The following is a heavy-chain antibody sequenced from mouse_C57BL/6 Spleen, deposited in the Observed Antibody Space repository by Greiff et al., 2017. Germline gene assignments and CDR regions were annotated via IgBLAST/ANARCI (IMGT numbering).Heavy chain of an antibody. D-gene: IGHD1-1*02. CDR1: GFNIKNTY. Sequence: EVQGVESVAELVRPGASVKLSCTASGFNIKNTYMHWVKQRPEQGLEWIGRIDPANGNTKYAPKFQGKATISADTSSNTAYLQLSSLTSEDTAIYYWARSGSLWSYAMDYWGQGTSVTVSS. J-gene: IGHJ4*01. CDR3: ARSGSLWSYAMDY. V-gene: IGHV14-3*01. CDR2: IDPANGNT.